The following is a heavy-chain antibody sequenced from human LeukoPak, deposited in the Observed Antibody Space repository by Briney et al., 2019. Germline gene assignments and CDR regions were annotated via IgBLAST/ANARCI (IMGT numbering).Heavy chain of an antibody. D-gene: IGHD2-15*01. Sequence: GGSLRLSCAASGFTFSSYAMNWVRQAPGKGLEWISYIDTTSTTTNYADSVRGRFTISRDNDKNSLYLQMDSLRAEDTALYYCARGLVVVAQYFQHWGQGTLVTVSS. V-gene: IGHV3-48*01. J-gene: IGHJ1*01. CDR3: ARGLVVVAQYFQH. CDR1: GFTFSSYA. CDR2: IDTTSTTT.